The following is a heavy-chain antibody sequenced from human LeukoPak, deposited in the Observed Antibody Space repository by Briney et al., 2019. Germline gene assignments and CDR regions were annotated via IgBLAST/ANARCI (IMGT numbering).Heavy chain of an antibody. CDR3: ARDSSGWYMGDLDY. J-gene: IGHJ4*02. D-gene: IGHD6-19*01. CDR1: GGSFSGYY. Sequence: SETLSLTCAVYGGSFSGYYWSWIRQPPGKGLEWIGEINHSGSTNYNPSLKSRVTISVDTSKNQFSLKLSSVTAADTAVYYCARDSSGWYMGDLDYWGQGTLVTDSS. CDR2: INHSGST. V-gene: IGHV4-34*01.